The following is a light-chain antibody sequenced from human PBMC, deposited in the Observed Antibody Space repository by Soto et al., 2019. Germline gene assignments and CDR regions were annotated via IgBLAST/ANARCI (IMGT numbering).Light chain of an antibody. V-gene: IGLV6-57*03. J-gene: IGLJ2*01. CDR2: EDN. CDR1: SGSIASNY. Sequence: NFMLTQPHSVSESPGKTVTISCTRSSGSIASNYVQWYQQRPGSAPTTVIYEDNQRPSGVPDRFSVSIDSSSNSASLTISGLKTEDEADYSCQSYDSSNPVVFGGGTQLTVL. CDR3: QSYDSSNPVV.